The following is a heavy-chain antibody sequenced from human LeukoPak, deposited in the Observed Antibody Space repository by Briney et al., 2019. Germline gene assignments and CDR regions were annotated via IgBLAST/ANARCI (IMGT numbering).Heavy chain of an antibody. CDR1: GYSISSGYY. CDR2: IYHSGST. D-gene: IGHD3-10*01. CDR3: AVYGSGSYSWFDP. V-gene: IGHV4-38-2*02. J-gene: IGHJ5*02. Sequence: SETLSLTCTVSGYSISSGYYWGWIRQPPGKGLEWSGSIYHSGSTNYNPSLKSRVTISVDTSKNQFSLKLSSVTAADTAAYYCAVYGSGSYSWFDPWGQGTLVTVSS.